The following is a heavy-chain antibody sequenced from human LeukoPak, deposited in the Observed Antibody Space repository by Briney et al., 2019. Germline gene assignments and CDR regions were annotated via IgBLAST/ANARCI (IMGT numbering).Heavy chain of an antibody. Sequence: SETLSLTCAVYGGSFSGYYWSWIRRPPGKGLEWIGEINHSGSTNYNPSLKSRVTISVATSKHQFSLKLSSVTAADTAVYYCARGTNGYCSSTSCYGWFDPWGQGTLVTVSS. V-gene: IGHV4-34*01. CDR2: INHSGST. D-gene: IGHD2-2*01. J-gene: IGHJ5*02. CDR1: GGSFSGYY. CDR3: ARGTNGYCSSTSCYGWFDP.